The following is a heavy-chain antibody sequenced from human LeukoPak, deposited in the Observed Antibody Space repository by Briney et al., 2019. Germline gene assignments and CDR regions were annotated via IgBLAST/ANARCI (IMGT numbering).Heavy chain of an antibody. D-gene: IGHD5-24*01. CDR1: GLTFRTYA. V-gene: IGHV3-23*01. Sequence: GGSLRLSCTASGLTFRTYAMTWVRHAPGKGLEWLSGISGSGNGTYYADSVKGRFTISRDNSKNVVYLQMNSLTVEDAATYYCAKRTMSAFDSWGQGTLLIVSS. CDR2: ISGSGNGT. J-gene: IGHJ4*02. CDR3: AKRTMSAFDS.